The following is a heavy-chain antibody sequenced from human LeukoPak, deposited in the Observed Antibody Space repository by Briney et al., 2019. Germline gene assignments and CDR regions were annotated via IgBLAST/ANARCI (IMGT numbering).Heavy chain of an antibody. J-gene: IGHJ4*02. CDR3: ARVGFYGGLDY. CDR2: MNPNTGNT. Sequence: ASVKVSRKASGYSFTSYDINWVRQATGQGLEWMGWMNPNTGNTGYAQKFQGRVTMTRSTSISTAYMELSSLRSEDTAVYYCARVGFYGGLDYWGQGTLVTVSS. D-gene: IGHD4-23*01. V-gene: IGHV1-8*01. CDR1: GYSFTSYD.